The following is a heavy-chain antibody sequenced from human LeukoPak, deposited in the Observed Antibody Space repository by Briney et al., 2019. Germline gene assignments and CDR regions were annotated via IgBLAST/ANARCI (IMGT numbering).Heavy chain of an antibody. D-gene: IGHD3-3*01. V-gene: IGHV1-69*06. CDR3: AREGFYDFWSGNTGPIPAFDI. CDR2: IIPIFGTA. Sequence: GASVKVSCKASGGTFSSYAISWVRQAPGQGLEWMGRIIPIFGTANYAQKFQGRVTITADKSTSTAYMELSSLRSEGTAVYYCAREGFYDFWSGNTGPIPAFDIWGQGTMVTVSS. CDR1: GGTFSSYA. J-gene: IGHJ3*02.